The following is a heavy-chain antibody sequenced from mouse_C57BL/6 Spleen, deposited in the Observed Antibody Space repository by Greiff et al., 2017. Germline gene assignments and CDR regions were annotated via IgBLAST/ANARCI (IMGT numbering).Heavy chain of an antibody. Sequence: DVQLQESGPGLVKPSQSLSLTCYVTGYSITSGYYWNWIRQFPGNQLEWMGYISYDGSNNYNPSLKNRISITRDTSKNQFFLKLNSVTTEDTATYYCASRLQWYFDVWGTGTTVTVSS. CDR1: GYSITSGYY. CDR2: ISYDGSN. J-gene: IGHJ1*03. CDR3: ASRLQWYFDV. V-gene: IGHV3-6*01.